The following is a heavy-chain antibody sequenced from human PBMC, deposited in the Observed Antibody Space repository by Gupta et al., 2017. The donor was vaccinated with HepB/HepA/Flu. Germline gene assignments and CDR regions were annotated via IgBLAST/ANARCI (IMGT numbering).Heavy chain of an antibody. J-gene: IGHJ6*02. CDR1: GFNFSNYW. CDR3: ARDLRHYYYYGMEV. CDR2: IKQDGSER. Sequence: EVQLVESGGGLVQPGGSLRLSCAGSGFNFSNYWMNWVRQAPGKGLEWVANIKQDGSERYYVDSVKGRFTISRDNAKNSLYLQMNSLRAEDTAVYYCARDLRHYYYYGMEVWGQGTTVTVSS. V-gene: IGHV3-7*01.